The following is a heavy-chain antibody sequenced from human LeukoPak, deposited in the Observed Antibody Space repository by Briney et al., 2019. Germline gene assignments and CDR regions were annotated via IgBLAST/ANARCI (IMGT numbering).Heavy chain of an antibody. J-gene: IGHJ4*02. CDR2: ISGSGGST. D-gene: IGHD6-19*01. CDR1: GFTSSSYA. CDR3: AKARQWLDDFDY. Sequence: GGSLRLSCAASGFTSSSYAMSWVRQAPGKGLEWVSAISGSGGSTYYAYSVKGRFTISRDNSKNTLYLQMNSLRAEDTAVYYCAKARQWLDDFDYWGQGTLVTVSS. V-gene: IGHV3-23*01.